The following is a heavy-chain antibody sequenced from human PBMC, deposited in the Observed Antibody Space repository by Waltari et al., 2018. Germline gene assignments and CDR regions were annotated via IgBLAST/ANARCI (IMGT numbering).Heavy chain of an antibody. J-gene: IGHJ6*02. V-gene: IGHV3-23*01. Sequence: EVQLLESGGDLVQPGESLRLSCVASGSIFSSYAMTWVRQAPGKVLEWGSSISGDSVSTYYADSVRGRFTIFRDNSKDTVYLQMDRLRGEDGGLYFCAKGHSGSPTIFGVIYYGLEVWGQGTTVTVSS. CDR2: ISGDSVST. CDR3: AKGHSGSPTIFGVIYYGLEV. CDR1: GSIFSSYA. D-gene: IGHD3-3*01.